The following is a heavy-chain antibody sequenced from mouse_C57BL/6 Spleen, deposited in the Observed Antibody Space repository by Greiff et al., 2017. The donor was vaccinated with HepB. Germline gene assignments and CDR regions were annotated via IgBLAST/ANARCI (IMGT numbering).Heavy chain of an antibody. V-gene: IGHV1-69*01. CDR1: GYTFTSYW. J-gene: IGHJ2*01. Sequence: VQLQQPGAELVMPGASVKLSCKASGYTFTSYWMHWVKQRPGQGLEWIGEIDPSDSYTNYNQKFKGKSTLTVDKSSSTAYMQLSSLTSEDSAVYYCARYGNYDPFDYWGQGTTLTVSS. CDR3: ARYGNYDPFDY. CDR2: IDPSDSYT. D-gene: IGHD2-1*01.